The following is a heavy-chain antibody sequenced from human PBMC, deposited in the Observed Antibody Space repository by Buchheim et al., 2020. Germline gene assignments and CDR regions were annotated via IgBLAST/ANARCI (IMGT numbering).Heavy chain of an antibody. CDR3: ARHHYRSASGWFDP. CDR2: VHHSGSN. CDR1: GGSLSSSPYF. D-gene: IGHD3-16*02. V-gene: IGHV4-39*01. Sequence: QLQESGPGLVKPSETLSITCSVSGGSLSSSPYFWGWIRQPPGQGLEWIGSVHHSGSNYPNESLQSRVTISVDTSKNQFSLKLTSVTAADTAVYYCARHHYRSASGWFDPWGQGTL. J-gene: IGHJ5*02.